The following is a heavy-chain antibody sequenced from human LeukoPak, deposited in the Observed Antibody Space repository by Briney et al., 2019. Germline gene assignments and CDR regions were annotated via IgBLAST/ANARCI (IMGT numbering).Heavy chain of an antibody. CDR2: ISYDGSNK. D-gene: IGHD2-15*01. Sequence: GRSLRLSCAASGFTFSSYAMHWVRQAPGKGLEWVAVISYDGSNKHYADSVKGRSTISRDNSKNTLYLQMNSLRAEDTAVYYCARGGRVVLYYFDYWGQGTLVTVSS. J-gene: IGHJ4*02. CDR1: GFTFSSYA. V-gene: IGHV3-30-3*01. CDR3: ARGGRVVLYYFDY.